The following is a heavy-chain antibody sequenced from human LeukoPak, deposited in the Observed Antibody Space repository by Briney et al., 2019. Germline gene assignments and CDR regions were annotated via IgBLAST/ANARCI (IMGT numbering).Heavy chain of an antibody. Sequence: PSETLSLTCTVSGASISSYYSNWIRQTAGRGLEWIGRLYISGSTDYNPSLKSRVTISVDTSKNQFSLRLSSVTAVDTAVYFCARDLSGSLYFDYWGQGVLVTVSS. CDR2: LYISGST. CDR1: GASISSYY. D-gene: IGHD3-10*01. CDR3: ARDLSGSLYFDY. J-gene: IGHJ4*02. V-gene: IGHV4-4*07.